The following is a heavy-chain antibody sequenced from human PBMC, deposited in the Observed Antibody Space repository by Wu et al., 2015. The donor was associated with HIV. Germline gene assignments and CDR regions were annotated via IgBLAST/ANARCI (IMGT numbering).Heavy chain of an antibody. D-gene: IGHD3-10*01. J-gene: IGHJ6*02. CDR2: INPNSGGT. CDR1: GYTFTGYY. Sequence: QVQLVQSGAEVKKPGASVKVSCKASGYTFTGYYMHWVRQAPGQGLEWMGWINPNSGGTNYAQKFQGRVTMTRDTSISTAYMELSRLRSDDTAVYYCARREGHSGFGELVTDYGMDVVGTKGPRSTVSS. CDR3: ARREGHSGFGELVTDYGMDV. V-gene: IGHV1-2*02.